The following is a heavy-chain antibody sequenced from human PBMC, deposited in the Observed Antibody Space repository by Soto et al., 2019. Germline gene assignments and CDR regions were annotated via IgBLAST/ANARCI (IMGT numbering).Heavy chain of an antibody. D-gene: IGHD6-25*01. CDR1: GYSFSDYF. CDR3: PRIQRGLYFFNGMGV. CDR2: INPKTAAT. Sequence: QVQLVQSGAEVKKSGASVKVSCKPSGYSFSDYFIQWVRHAPGQGLAWVAWINPKTAATNYANKFQGRVSLTWDTFSTTAYMELSRLGPYETGIFSVPRIQRGLYFFNGMGVWGQRIPVILSS. J-gene: IGHJ6*02. V-gene: IGHV1-2*02.